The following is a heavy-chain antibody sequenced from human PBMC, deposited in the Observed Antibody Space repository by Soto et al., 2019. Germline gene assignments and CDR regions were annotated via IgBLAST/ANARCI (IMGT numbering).Heavy chain of an antibody. D-gene: IGHD1-1*01. CDR3: ARGTGTTALYYYYYGMDV. Sequence: SDTLSLTCAVYGGSFSGYYWSWIRQPPGKGLEWIGEINHSGSTNYNPSLKSRVTISVDTSKNQFSLKLSSVTAADTAVYYCARGTGTTALYYYYYGMDVWGQGTTVT. J-gene: IGHJ6*02. CDR1: GGSFSGYY. V-gene: IGHV4-34*01. CDR2: INHSGST.